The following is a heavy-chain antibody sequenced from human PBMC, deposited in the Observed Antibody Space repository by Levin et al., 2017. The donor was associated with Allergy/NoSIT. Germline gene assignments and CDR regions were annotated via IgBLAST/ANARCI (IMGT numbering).Heavy chain of an antibody. CDR1: GGSISSSSYY. V-gene: IGHV4-39*07. D-gene: IGHD3-9*01. J-gene: IGHJ3*02. Sequence: SSETLSLTCTVSGGSISSSSYYWGWIRQPPGKGLEWIGSIYYSGSTYYNPSLKSRVTISVDTSKNQFSLKLSSVTAADTAVYYCARVSTPLFVYDMLTGHHAFDIWGQGTMVTVSS. CDR2: IYYSGST. CDR3: ARVSTPLFVYDMLTGHHAFDI.